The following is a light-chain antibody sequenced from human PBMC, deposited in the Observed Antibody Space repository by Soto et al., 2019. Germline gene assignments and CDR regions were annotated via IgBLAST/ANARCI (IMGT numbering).Light chain of an antibody. CDR3: QSYDSSLSGSV. CDR2: GDT. V-gene: IGLV1-40*01. CDR1: SSNIGAGYD. J-gene: IGLJ3*02. Sequence: QSVLTHPPSVSGAPGQTVTISCTGSSSNIGAGYDVSWYQQLPGTAPKLLIFGDTNRPSGVPDRFSGSHSGASASLAISGLQAEDEGDYYCQSYDSSLSGSVFGGGTKLTVL.